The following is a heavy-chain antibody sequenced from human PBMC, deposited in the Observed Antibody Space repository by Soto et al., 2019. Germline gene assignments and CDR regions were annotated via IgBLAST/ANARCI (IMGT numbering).Heavy chain of an antibody. J-gene: IGHJ4*02. V-gene: IGHV1-69*06. CDR2: IIPIFGTA. CDR3: ARGTLTYYYDSSGYPYYFDY. D-gene: IGHD3-22*01. Sequence: SVKVSCKASGGTFSSYAISWVRQAPGQGLEWMGGIIPIFGTANYAQKFQGRVTITADKSTSTAYMELSSLRSEDTAVYYCARGTLTYYYDSSGYPYYFDYWGQG. CDR1: GGTFSSYA.